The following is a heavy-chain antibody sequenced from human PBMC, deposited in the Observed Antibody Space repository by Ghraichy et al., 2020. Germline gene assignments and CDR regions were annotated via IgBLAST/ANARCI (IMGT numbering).Heavy chain of an antibody. V-gene: IGHV4-34*01. J-gene: IGHJ5*02. CDR3: ARVVFSNNWTPVHWFDP. D-gene: IGHD1-1*01. Sequence: SETLSLTCAVYGGSFSDYDWTWSRKRQGTGQEWIGESNDSGSIDYNASLKSRVSISLDTSKNQFSLKLSSVTAADTAVYFCARVVFSNNWTPVHWFDPWGQGTLVIVSS. CDR2: SNDSGSI. CDR1: GGSFSDYD.